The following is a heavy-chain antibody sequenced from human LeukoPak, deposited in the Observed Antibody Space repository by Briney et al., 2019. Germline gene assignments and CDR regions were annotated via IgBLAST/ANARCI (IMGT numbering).Heavy chain of an antibody. CDR1: GDSISSSDYY. D-gene: IGHD6-19*01. CDR3: ARGSRRLADFHY. V-gene: IGHV4-39*02. CDR2: ISYSEST. J-gene: IGHJ4*02. Sequence: SLTQSLTCTVSGDSISSSDYYWGWIRQPPGKGLGWIGTISYSESTYYNPSLQSRVTISVDTSKNQFSLELSSVTAADTAVYYCARGSRRLADFHYWGQGTLVTVSS.